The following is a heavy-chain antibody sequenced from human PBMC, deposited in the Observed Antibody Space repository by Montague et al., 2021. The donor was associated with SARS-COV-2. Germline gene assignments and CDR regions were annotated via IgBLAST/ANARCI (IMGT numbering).Heavy chain of an antibody. CDR3: AGGAEIFNFYNSGMDV. D-gene: IGHD2-21*01. V-gene: IGHV4-4*07. CDR1: GGSISSYY. J-gene: IGHJ6*02. CDR2: INTSGTT. Sequence: SETLSLTCTVSGGSISSYYWCWIRQPAGKGLEWTGRINTSGTTNYYPSLKSRATMSVDTSTKQFSLKLSSLTAADTAVYYCAGGAEIFNFYNSGMDVWGQGTMVAVSS.